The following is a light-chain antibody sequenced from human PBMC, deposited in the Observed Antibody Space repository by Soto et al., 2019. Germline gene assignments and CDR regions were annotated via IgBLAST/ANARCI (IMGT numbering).Light chain of an antibody. CDR1: QSISSSY. V-gene: IGKV3-20*01. CDR3: QQYGSSVT. J-gene: IGKJ1*01. CDR2: GAS. Sequence: EIVLTQSPGTLSLSPGKRATLSCRASQSISSSYLAWYQQRPGQAPRLRIYGASSRATGIPDRLSGSGSGTDFTLRISRLEPEDFAVYYCQQYGSSVTFGQGTKVDIK.